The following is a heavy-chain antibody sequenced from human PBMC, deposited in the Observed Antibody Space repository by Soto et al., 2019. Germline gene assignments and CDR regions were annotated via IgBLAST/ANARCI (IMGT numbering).Heavy chain of an antibody. J-gene: IGHJ4*02. CDR1: GDSINSSHW. Sequence: PSETLSLTCVDSGDSINSSHWWNWVRQPPEKGLEWIGQISHSGNTSYNPSLTSRVTISVDKSKSHFSLKLTSVTAADTAVYYCAARHFWSRPWTDRRLDYWGQGTLVTVSS. D-gene: IGHD3-3*02. V-gene: IGHV4-4*02. CDR2: ISHSGNT. CDR3: AARHFWSRPWTDRRLDY.